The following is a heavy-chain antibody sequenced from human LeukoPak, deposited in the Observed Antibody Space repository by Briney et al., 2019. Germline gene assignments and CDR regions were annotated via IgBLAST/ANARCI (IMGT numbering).Heavy chain of an antibody. V-gene: IGHV1-18*01. J-gene: IGHJ5*02. CDR3: ARDRLLWFGELQRKGVVRWFDP. D-gene: IGHD3-10*01. CDR2: ISAYNGNT. CDR1: GYTFTSYG. Sequence: ASVKVSCKASGYTFTSYGISWVRQAPGQGLEWMGWISAYNGNTNYAQKLQGRVTMTTDTSTSTAYMELRSLRSDDTAVYYCARDRLLWFGELQRKGVVRWFDPWGQGTLVTVSS.